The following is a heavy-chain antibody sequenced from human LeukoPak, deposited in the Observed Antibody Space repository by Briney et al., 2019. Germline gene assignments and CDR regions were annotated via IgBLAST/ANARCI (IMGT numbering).Heavy chain of an antibody. V-gene: IGHV3-23*01. D-gene: IGHD2-15*01. CDR2: VSGSGRTT. J-gene: IGHJ4*02. CDR3: AKEGGHSYDYFDY. CDR1: GFTFSNYG. Sequence: PGGSLRLSCAASGFTFSNYGVSWVRQAPGKGLEWVSGVSGSGRTTYFADSVQGRFTISRDNSKNMLYLQMSSLRAEDTALYYCAKEGGHSYDYFDYWGQGTLVTVSS.